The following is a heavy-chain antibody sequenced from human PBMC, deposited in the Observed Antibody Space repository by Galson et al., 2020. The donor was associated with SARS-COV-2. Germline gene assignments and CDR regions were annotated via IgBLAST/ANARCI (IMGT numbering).Heavy chain of an antibody. V-gene: IGHV3-23*01. CDR2: ISGSGGST. Sequence: GGSLRLSCAAYGFTFSSYAMSWVRQAPGKGLEWVSAISGSGGSTYYADSVKGRFTISRDNSKNTLYLQMNSLRAEDTAVYYCAKDGLAGLCGVVFSYYFDYWGQGTLVTVSS. D-gene: IGHD3-3*01. CDR3: AKDGLAGLCGVVFSYYFDY. J-gene: IGHJ4*02. CDR1: GFTFSSYA.